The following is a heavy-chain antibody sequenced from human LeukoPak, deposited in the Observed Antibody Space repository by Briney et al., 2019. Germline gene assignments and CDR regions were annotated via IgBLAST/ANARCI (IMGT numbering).Heavy chain of an antibody. CDR3: AKDKASYCGGDCYSNYYYYMDV. J-gene: IGHJ6*03. Sequence: GGSLRLSCAASGFTFSSYAMSWVRQAPGKGLEWVSAISGSGGSTYYADSVKGRSTISRDNSKNTLYLQMNSLRAEDTAVYYCAKDKASYCGGDCYSNYYYYMDVWGKGTTVTVSS. CDR2: ISGSGGST. CDR1: GFTFSSYA. D-gene: IGHD2-21*02. V-gene: IGHV3-23*01.